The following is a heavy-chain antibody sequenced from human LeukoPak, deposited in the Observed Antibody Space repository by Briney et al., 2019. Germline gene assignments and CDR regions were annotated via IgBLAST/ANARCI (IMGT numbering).Heavy chain of an antibody. V-gene: IGHV3-30-3*01. CDR2: ISYDGSNK. D-gene: IGHD3-3*01. CDR3: AKDVEQYDFWSGFWFDP. J-gene: IGHJ5*02. CDR1: GFTFSSYA. Sequence: PGGSLRLSCAASGFTFSSYAMHWVRQAPGKGLEWVAVISYDGSNKYYADSVKGRFTISRDNSKNTLYLQMNSLRAEDTAVYYCAKDVEQYDFWSGFWFDPWGQGTLVTVSS.